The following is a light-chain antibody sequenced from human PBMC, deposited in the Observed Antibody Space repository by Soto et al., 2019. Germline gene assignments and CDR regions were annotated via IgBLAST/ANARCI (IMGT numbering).Light chain of an antibody. CDR3: QSYDSSLSGFYV. Sequence: QSVLTQPPSVSGAPGQRVTISCTGSSSNIGAGYDLHWYQQLPGTAPKLLIYGNSNRPSGVPDRFSGSQSGTSASLAITGLQAEDEADYYCQSYDSSLSGFYVFGTGTKLTVL. J-gene: IGLJ1*01. V-gene: IGLV1-40*01. CDR1: SSNIGAGYD. CDR2: GNS.